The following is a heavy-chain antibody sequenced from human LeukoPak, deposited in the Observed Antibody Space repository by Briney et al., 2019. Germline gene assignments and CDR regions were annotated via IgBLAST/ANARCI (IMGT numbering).Heavy chain of an antibody. CDR2: TYYRSKRYH. D-gene: IGHD1-14*01. Sequence: SQALSVTCAISGDSVPRNSAAWNWMRESPSRGREGLGRTYYRSKRYHDYAVSVKSRITINPDTAKTQFSLQLNSVTPEDTAVYYCARATETGADAFDIWGQGTMVTVSS. CDR3: ARATETGADAFDI. J-gene: IGHJ3*02. V-gene: IGHV6-1*01. CDR1: GDSVPRNSAA.